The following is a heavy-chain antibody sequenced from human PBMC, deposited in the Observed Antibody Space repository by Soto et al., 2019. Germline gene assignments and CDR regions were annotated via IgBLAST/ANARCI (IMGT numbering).Heavy chain of an antibody. Sequence: GGALGLSCAASGFTLGSYWMNWVRQTPGKGLVWVSRIDSDGSRTTYADSVKGRFTTSRDNAKNTLYLQMSSLRVEDTAVYYCARGRPYGMDVWGQGTTVTVSS. CDR2: IDSDGSRT. CDR3: ARGRPYGMDV. V-gene: IGHV3-74*01. J-gene: IGHJ6*02. CDR1: GFTLGSYW.